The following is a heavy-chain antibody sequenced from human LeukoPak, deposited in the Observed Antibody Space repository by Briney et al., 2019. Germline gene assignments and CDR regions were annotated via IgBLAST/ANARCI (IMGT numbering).Heavy chain of an antibody. CDR3: ARPTVTTSSYYYGMDV. Sequence: SVKVSCKASGGTFSSYVISWVRQAPGQGLEWMGGIIPIFGTANYAQKFQGRVTITADESTSTAYMELSSLRSEDTAVYYCARPTVTTSSYYYGMDVWGQGTTVTVSS. J-gene: IGHJ6*02. D-gene: IGHD4-17*01. CDR2: IIPIFGTA. CDR1: GGTFSSYV. V-gene: IGHV1-69*13.